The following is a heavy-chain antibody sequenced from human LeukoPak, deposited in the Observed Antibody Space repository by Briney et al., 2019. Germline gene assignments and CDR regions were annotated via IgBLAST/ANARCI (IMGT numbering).Heavy chain of an antibody. CDR1: GGSFSGYY. CDR2: INHSGST. D-gene: IGHD5-12*01. Sequence: SETLSLTCAVYGGSFSGYYWSWIRQPPGKGLEWIGEINHSGSTNYNPSLKSRVTISVDTSKNQFSLKLGSVTAADTAVYYCARDGGLATADYWGQGTLVTVSS. CDR3: ARDGGLATADY. V-gene: IGHV4-34*01. J-gene: IGHJ4*02.